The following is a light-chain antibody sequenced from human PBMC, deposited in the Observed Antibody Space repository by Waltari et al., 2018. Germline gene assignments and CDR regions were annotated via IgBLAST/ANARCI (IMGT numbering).Light chain of an antibody. J-gene: IGKJ1*01. CDR3: QQYDSYPVT. V-gene: IGKV1-5*03. CDR2: KAS. CDR1: QSISSS. Sequence: DIQMTQSPSTLSASVGDRVTITCRASQSISSSLAWYQQKQGKAPKVLIYKASTLESGVPSKFSCSGSGTEFTLTISSLQPDDFATYYCQQYDSYPVTFGQGTKVEI.